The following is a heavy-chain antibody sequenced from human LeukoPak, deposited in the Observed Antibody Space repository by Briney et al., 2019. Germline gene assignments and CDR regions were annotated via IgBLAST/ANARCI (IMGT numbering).Heavy chain of an antibody. D-gene: IGHD3-10*01. J-gene: IGHJ5*02. CDR3: AKDTPHYYGSGSYYKSWFDP. CDR2: ISSSGSTI. Sequence: PGGSLRLSCAASGFTFSNYEMNWVRQAPGKGLEWVSYISSSGSTIYYADSVKGRFTISRDNSKNTLYLQMNSLRAEDTAVYYCAKDTPHYYGSGSYYKSWFDPWGQGTLVTVSS. CDR1: GFTFSNYE. V-gene: IGHV3-48*03.